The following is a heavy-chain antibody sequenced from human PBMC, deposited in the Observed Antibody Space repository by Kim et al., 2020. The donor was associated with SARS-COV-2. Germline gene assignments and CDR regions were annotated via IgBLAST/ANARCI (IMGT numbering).Heavy chain of an antibody. J-gene: IGHJ6*02. CDR3: ARGSVVRGVIGLISPYYYYVMDG. V-gene: IGHV1-18*01. Sequence: ASVKVSCKASGYTFTSYGISWVRQAPGQGLEWMGWISAYNGYTNYAQKLQGRVTMTTDTSTTTVYMELGSLRSDDTAVYYCARGSVVRGVIGLISPYYYYVMDGWGQGTTVTVSS. D-gene: IGHD3-10*01. CDR2: ISAYNGYT. CDR1: GYTFTSYG.